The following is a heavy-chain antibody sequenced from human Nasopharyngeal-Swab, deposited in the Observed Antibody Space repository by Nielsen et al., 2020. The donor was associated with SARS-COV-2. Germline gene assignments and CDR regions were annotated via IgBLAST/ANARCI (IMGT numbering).Heavy chain of an antibody. CDR1: GYTFTSYG. CDR2: ISAYNGNT. V-gene: IGHV1-18*01. CDR3: ARGPVEQWLVEGWFDP. J-gene: IGHJ5*02. Sequence: ASVKVSCKASGYTFTSYGISWVRQAPGQGLEWMGWISAYNGNTNYAQKLQGRVTMTTDTSTSTAYMELRSLRSDDTAVYYCARGPVEQWLVEGWFDPWGKGTLATVSS. D-gene: IGHD6-19*01.